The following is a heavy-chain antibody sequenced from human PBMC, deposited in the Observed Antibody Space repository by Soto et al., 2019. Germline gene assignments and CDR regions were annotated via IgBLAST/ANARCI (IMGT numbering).Heavy chain of an antibody. CDR2: ISISSSDR. J-gene: IGHJ4*01. V-gene: IGHV3-21*06. CDR3: VRGMNPLF. CDR1: GFTFNTYA. Sequence: PGGSLRLSCAASGFTFNTYAMSWVRQAPGKGLEWVSAISISSSDRYYADSVRGRFTISRDNAKNALYLQMNSLRADDTAVYFCVRGMNPLFGGQGTLVTVSS.